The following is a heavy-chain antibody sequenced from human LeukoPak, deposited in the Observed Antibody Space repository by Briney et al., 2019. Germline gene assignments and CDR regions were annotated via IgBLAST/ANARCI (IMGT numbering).Heavy chain of an antibody. D-gene: IGHD3-10*01. V-gene: IGHV3-33*06. CDR2: IWYDGSNK. CDR3: AKDSGNYHYYMDV. CDR1: GFTFSSYG. J-gene: IGHJ6*03. Sequence: GGSLRLSCAASGFTFSSYGMHWVRQAPGKGPEWVAAIWYDGSNKYYADSVKGRFTISRDNSKNTLYLQMNSLRAEDTAVYYCAKDSGNYHYYMDVWGKGTTVTVSS.